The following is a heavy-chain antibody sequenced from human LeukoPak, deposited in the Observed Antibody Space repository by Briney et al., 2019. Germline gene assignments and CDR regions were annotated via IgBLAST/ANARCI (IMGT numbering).Heavy chain of an antibody. CDR3: ARLPGIAAI. CDR1: GGSTSRYY. Sequence: SETLSPTCTVSGGSTSRYYWSWIRQPPGQRLEWLGYLYYSGSTAYNPSLKSRLTMSLDTSKNQISLRLISLTAADAAVYYCARLPGIAAIWGQGTLVTVSS. CDR2: LYYSGST. V-gene: IGHV4-59*08. D-gene: IGHD6-13*01. J-gene: IGHJ4*02.